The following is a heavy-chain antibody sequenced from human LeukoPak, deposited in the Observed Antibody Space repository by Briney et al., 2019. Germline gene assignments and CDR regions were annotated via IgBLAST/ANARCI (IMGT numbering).Heavy chain of an antibody. CDR3: ARGSDYDDYFYMDF. CDR2: IVVGSGNT. CDR1: GFTFTSSA. Sequence: GASVKVSCKASGFTFTSSAMQWVRQARGQRLEWIGWIVVGSGNTNYAQKFQERVTMTRDTSISTAYMELTRLRSDDTAVYFCARGSDYDDYFYMDFWGKGTTVTVSS. J-gene: IGHJ6*03. V-gene: IGHV1-58*02.